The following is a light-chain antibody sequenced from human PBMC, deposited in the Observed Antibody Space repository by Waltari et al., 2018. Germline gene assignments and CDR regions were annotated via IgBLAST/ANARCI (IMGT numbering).Light chain of an antibody. CDR2: DVS. CDR3: QQYGSSPYT. V-gene: IGKV3-20*01. J-gene: IGKJ2*01. CDR1: LSVGSSH. Sequence: EIVLTQPPGTLSLSPGEKVTLSCRASLSVGSSHLAWYQQKPGQAPRLLIYDVSTRATGIPDRFTGSGSGTDFSLTISRLEPEDFAVYYCQQYGSSPYTFGQGTKLEIK.